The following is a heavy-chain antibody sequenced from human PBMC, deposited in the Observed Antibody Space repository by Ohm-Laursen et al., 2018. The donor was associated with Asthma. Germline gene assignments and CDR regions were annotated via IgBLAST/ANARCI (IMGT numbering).Heavy chain of an antibody. CDR3: ARIGPEWELPGREYSLHH. J-gene: IGHJ1*01. D-gene: IGHD1-26*01. V-gene: IGHV3-21*01. CDR1: GFSFSTYG. Sequence: SLRLSCAASGFSFSTYGMHWVRQIPGKGLEWVASISTASTFIYYADSVRGRFTTSRDNARNSVYLQMSSLRAEDTALYYCARIGPEWELPGREYSLHHWGQGTQVTVSS. CDR2: ISTASTFI.